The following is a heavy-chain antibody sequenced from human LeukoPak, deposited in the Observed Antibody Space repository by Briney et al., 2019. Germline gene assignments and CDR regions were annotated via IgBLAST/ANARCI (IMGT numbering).Heavy chain of an antibody. J-gene: IGHJ4*02. D-gene: IGHD6-13*01. Sequence: ASVKVSCKASGYTFTSYYIHWVRQAPGQGLEWMGIINPSGGSTNYAQKLQGRVTMTTDTSTSTAYMELRSLRSDDTAVYYCARDPRIAAAGRAFDYWGQGTLVTVSS. CDR1: GYTFTSYY. CDR3: ARDPRIAAAGRAFDY. CDR2: INPSGGST. V-gene: IGHV1-46*01.